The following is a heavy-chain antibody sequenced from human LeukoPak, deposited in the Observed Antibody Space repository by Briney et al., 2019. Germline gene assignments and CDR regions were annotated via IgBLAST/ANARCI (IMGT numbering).Heavy chain of an antibody. CDR3: ARWGRDYYYGMDV. CDR2: INHSGST. CDR1: GGSFSGYY. V-gene: IGHV4-34*01. Sequence: TSETLSLTCAVYGGSFSGYYWSWIRQPPGKGLEWIGEINHSGSTNYNPSLKSRVTKSVDTSKNQFSLKLTSVTAADTAVYYCARWGRDYYYGMDVWGQGTTVTVSS. J-gene: IGHJ6*02. D-gene: IGHD3-16*01.